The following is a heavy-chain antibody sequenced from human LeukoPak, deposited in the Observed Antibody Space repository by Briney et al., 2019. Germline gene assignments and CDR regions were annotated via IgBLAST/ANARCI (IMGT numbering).Heavy chain of an antibody. D-gene: IGHD2-15*01. Sequence: ASVKVSCKASGYTFTSYGISWVRHAPGQGLEWTGWISAYNGNTNYAQKLQGRVTLTTDTSTSTAYMELRSLRPDDTAVYYCARALLGRYCSGGSCYSFGYWGQGTLVTVSS. CDR3: ARALLGRYCSGGSCYSFGY. CDR1: GYTFTSYG. CDR2: ISAYNGNT. V-gene: IGHV1-18*04. J-gene: IGHJ4*02.